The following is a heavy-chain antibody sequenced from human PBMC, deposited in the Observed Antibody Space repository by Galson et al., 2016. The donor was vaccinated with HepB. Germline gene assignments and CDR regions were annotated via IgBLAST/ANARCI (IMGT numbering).Heavy chain of an antibody. CDR3: ARDASSGSYSWRRVFDY. V-gene: IGHV4-59*01. D-gene: IGHD1-26*01. CDR2: INYSGRT. J-gene: IGHJ4*02. Sequence: ETLSLTCTVSGGFISNYYWSWIRRPPGKGLEWIGYINYSGRTNYNPSLRSRVTISVDTSENQFSLRLSSVTAAATAVYYCARDASSGSYSWRRVFDYWGQGTLVTVSS. CDR1: GGFISNYY.